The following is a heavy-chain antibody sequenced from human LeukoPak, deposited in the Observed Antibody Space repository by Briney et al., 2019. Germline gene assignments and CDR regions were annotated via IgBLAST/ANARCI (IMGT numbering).Heavy chain of an antibody. J-gene: IGHJ6*03. D-gene: IGHD5-18*01. V-gene: IGHV2-70*11. CDR1: GFSLRSSGMC. CDR3: ARILVDTTMTYFYYYMDV. CDR2: IAWDDDK. Sequence: SGPTLVNPTQTLTLTCTFSGFSLRSSGMCVSWVRQPPGKALEWLARIAWDDDKYYSTSLKTRLTISKDTSKNQVVLTMTNMDPVDTATYYCARILVDTTMTYFYYYMDVWGKGTTVTVSS.